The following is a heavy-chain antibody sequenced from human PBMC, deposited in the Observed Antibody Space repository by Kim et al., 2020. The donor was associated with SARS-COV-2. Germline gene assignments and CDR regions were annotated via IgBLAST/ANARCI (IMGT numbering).Heavy chain of an antibody. CDR2: INPNSGGT. V-gene: IGHV1-2*04. Sequence: ASVKVSCKASGYTFTGYYMHWVRQAPGQGLEWMGWINPNSGGTNYAQKFQGWVTMTRDTSISTAYMELSRLRSDDTAVYYCARGSPLLWFGELSYQGDYYYYGMDVWGQGTTVTVSS. J-gene: IGHJ6*02. CDR3: ARGSPLLWFGELSYQGDYYYYGMDV. CDR1: GYTFTGYY. D-gene: IGHD3-10*01.